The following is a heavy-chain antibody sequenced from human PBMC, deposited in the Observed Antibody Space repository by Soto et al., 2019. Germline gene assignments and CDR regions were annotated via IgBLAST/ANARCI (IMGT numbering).Heavy chain of an antibody. CDR1: GYTFTGYY. D-gene: IGHD3-9*01. CDR3: ARGWYDILTGYTD. Sequence: EASVKVSCKASGYTFTGYYMHWVRQAPGQGLEWMGWINPNSGGTNYAQKFQGWVTMTRDTSISTAYMELSRLRSDDSAVYYCARGWYDILTGYTDWGQGTLVTVS. CDR2: INPNSGGT. V-gene: IGHV1-2*04. J-gene: IGHJ4*02.